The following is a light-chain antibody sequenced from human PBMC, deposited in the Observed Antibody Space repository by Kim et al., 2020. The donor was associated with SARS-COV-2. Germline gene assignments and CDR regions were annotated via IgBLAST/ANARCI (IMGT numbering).Light chain of an antibody. CDR3: QKYNGAPWT. V-gene: IGKV1-27*01. CDR1: QGISSN. Sequence: ASVGDRVTITCRASQGISSNVAWYQQKPGDVPKLLIYDASALLSGVPSRFSGSGPGTDFTLTISSLQPEDVATYYCQKYNGAPWTFGQGTKVDIK. CDR2: DAS. J-gene: IGKJ1*01.